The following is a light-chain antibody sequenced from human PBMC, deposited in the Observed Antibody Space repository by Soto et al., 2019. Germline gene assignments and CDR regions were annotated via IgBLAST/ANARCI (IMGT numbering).Light chain of an antibody. Sequence: QSVLTQSPSASASLGASVKLTCTLSSGHSYYAIAWHQQQPAKGPRYLMNLNTDGSHTKGDGIPDRFSGSSSGAERYLTISSLQSEDEADYYCQTWGTGPWVFGGGTKVTVL. V-gene: IGLV4-69*01. CDR2: LNTDGSH. CDR1: SGHSYYA. J-gene: IGLJ3*02. CDR3: QTWGTGPWV.